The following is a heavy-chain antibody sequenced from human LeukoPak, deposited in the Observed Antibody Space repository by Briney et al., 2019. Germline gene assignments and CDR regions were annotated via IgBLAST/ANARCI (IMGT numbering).Heavy chain of an antibody. V-gene: IGHV4-4*07. D-gene: IGHD1-26*01. CDR1: GGSISSYY. CDR2: IYTSGST. Sequence: MTSETLSLTCAVSGGSISSYYWSWIRQPAGKGLEWIGRIYTSGSTNYNPSLKSRVTMSVDTSKNQFSLKLSSVTAADTAVYYCARVGSGSFGTLYYFDYWGQGTLVTVSS. J-gene: IGHJ4*02. CDR3: ARVGSGSFGTLYYFDY.